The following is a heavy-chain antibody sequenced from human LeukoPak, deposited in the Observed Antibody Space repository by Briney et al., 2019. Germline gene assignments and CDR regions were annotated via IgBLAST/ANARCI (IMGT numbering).Heavy chain of an antibody. Sequence: ASVKVSCKVSGYTLTELSMHWVRQAPGKGLEWMGGFDPENGETIYAQKFQGRVTTTEDTSTDTAYMELSSLRSEDTAVYYCATQAYCGGDCYAPYYFDYWGQGTLVTVSS. CDR3: ATQAYCGGDCYAPYYFDY. J-gene: IGHJ4*02. V-gene: IGHV1-24*01. D-gene: IGHD2-21*02. CDR1: GYTLTELS. CDR2: FDPENGET.